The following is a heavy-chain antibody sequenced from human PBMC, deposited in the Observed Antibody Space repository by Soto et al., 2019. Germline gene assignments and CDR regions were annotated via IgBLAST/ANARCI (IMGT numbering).Heavy chain of an antibody. V-gene: IGHV3-7*01. CDR1: GFTFSSYW. Sequence: EVQVVESGGGLVQPGGSLRLSCAASGFTFSSYWMSWVRQAPGKGLEWVANIKRDGSEKNYVDSVKGRFTISRDNAKNSLYLQRNSLRAEDTAVYYCARDPSYYYYYMDVWGKGTTAIVSS. CDR3: ARDPSYYYYYMDV. J-gene: IGHJ6*03. CDR2: IKRDGSEK.